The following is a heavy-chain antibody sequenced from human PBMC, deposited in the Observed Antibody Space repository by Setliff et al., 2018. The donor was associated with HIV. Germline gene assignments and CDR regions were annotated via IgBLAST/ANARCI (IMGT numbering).Heavy chain of an antibody. D-gene: IGHD3-10*02. Sequence: ASVKVSCKASGYTVTTYGISWVRQATGQGLEWMGWMNPNSGNTGYAQKFQGRLTITADRSTNTAYMELSSLRSEDTAVYYCARGQQMYLMITMLGGYYYYHMDIWGQGTTVTVSS. V-gene: IGHV1-8*03. CDR1: GYTVTTYG. CDR3: ARGQQMYLMITMLGGYYYYHMDI. J-gene: IGHJ6*02. CDR2: MNPNSGNT.